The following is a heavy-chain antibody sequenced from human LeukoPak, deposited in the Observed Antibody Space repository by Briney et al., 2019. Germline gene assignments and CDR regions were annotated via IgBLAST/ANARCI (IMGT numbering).Heavy chain of an antibody. CDR2: IKQDGSEK. CDR1: GFTFSSYW. D-gene: IGHD1-26*01. J-gene: IGHJ4*02. CDR3: ARDLFLGARTFDY. Sequence: GGSLRLSCAASGFTFSSYWMSWVRQAPGKGLEWVANIKQDGSEKYYVDSVKGRFTISRDNAKNSLYLQMNSLRAEDTAVYYCARDLFLGARTFDYWGQGTLVTVSS. V-gene: IGHV3-7*01.